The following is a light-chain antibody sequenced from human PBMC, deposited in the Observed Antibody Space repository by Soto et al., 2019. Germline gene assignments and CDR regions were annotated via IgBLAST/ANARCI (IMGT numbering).Light chain of an antibody. CDR2: GAS. V-gene: IGKV3-20*01. CDR3: QQYGSSPPLT. J-gene: IGKJ4*01. Sequence: EIVLTQSPGTLSSSPGETATLSCRASQSVSSSYLVWYQQKCGQATGLLINGASSRATGTADRFSGSGSWTEDTLITSRLEPEDFAVYYCQQYGSSPPLTFGGGTKVEIK. CDR1: QSVSSSY.